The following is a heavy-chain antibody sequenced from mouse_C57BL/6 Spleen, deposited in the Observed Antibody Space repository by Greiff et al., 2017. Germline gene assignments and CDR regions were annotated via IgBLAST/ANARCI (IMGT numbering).Heavy chain of an antibody. J-gene: IGHJ4*01. D-gene: IGHD3-1*01. CDR2: INPGSGGT. CDR1: GYAFTNYL. V-gene: IGHV1-54*01. CDR3: ARSALGSGYAMDY. Sequence: VQLQQSGAELVRPGTSVKVSCKASGYAFTNYLIEWVKQRPGQGLEWIGVINPGSGGTNYNEKFKGKATLTADKSSSPAYMQLSSLTSEDSAVYFCARSALGSGYAMDYWGQGTSVTVSS.